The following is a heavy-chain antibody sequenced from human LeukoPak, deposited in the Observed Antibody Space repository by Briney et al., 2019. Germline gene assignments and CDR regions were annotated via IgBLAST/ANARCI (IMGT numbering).Heavy chain of an antibody. CDR2: IYYSGST. CDR1: GGSISSYY. V-gene: IGHV4-59*01. J-gene: IGHJ3*02. CDR3: ARVGAVVIPIEDAFDI. Sequence: SETLSLTCTVSGGSISSYYWSWIRQPPGKGLEWIGYIYYSGSTNYNPSLKSRVTISVDTSKNQFSLKLSSVTAADTAVYYCARVGAVVIPIEDAFDIWGQGTMVTVSS. D-gene: IGHD3-3*01.